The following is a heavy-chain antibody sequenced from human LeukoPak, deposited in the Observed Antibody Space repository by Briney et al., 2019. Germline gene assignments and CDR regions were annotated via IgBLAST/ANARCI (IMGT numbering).Heavy chain of an antibody. CDR1: GFTFSSYW. J-gene: IGHJ4*02. Sequence: GGSLRLSCAASGFTFSSYWMSCVRQAPGKGLEWVANIKQDGSEKYYVDSVKGRFTISRDNAKNSLYLQMNSLRAEDTAVYYCARSPGRLASDYWGQGTLVTVSS. CDR2: IKQDGSEK. CDR3: ARSPGRLASDY. D-gene: IGHD1-26*01. V-gene: IGHV3-7*01.